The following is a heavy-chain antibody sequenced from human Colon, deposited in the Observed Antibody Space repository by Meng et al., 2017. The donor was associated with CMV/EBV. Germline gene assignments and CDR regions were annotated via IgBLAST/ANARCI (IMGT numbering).Heavy chain of an antibody. CDR2: INYSGNT. V-gene: IGHV4-39*01. CDR3: VRIRDGGYFDY. D-gene: IGHD4-23*01. CDR1: GASISATNFW. J-gene: IGHJ4*02. Sequence: TCTVSGASISATNFWWGWIRQSPDKGLEWIGSINYSGNTFYNPSLKSRLDISVDTSNSQFSLRLRSMTATDTGVFYCVRIRDGGYFDYWGQGTLVTVSS.